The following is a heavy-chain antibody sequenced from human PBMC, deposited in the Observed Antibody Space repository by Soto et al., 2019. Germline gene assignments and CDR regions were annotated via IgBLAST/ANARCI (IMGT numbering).Heavy chain of an antibody. J-gene: IGHJ4*02. CDR3: ALDVGYSYGYGYGY. D-gene: IGHD5-18*01. CDR2: ISTSNGDT. Sequence: QVQLVQSGAEVKKPGASVTISCKASGYPFTANGVSWVRQAPGHGLEWIGWISTSNGDTNYAHSLQGRVTMTTDTSTSTAYLEVSSLRSDDTAVYWCALDVGYSYGYGYGYWGQGTLVTVSS. CDR1: GYPFTANG. V-gene: IGHV1-18*04.